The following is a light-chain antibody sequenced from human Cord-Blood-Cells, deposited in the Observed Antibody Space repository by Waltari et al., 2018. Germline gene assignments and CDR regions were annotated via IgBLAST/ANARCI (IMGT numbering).Light chain of an antibody. Sequence: SSELPQDTPVSVALGQTVRITCQGDRLRSYYASWYQHQPGQAPLLVIYGKNNRPPGIPGRFSGSSSGNTASLTITGAQAEDEADYYCNSRDSSGNHVVFGGGTKLTVL. CDR2: GKN. V-gene: IGLV3-19*01. J-gene: IGLJ2*01. CDR3: NSRDSSGNHVV. CDR1: RLRSYY.